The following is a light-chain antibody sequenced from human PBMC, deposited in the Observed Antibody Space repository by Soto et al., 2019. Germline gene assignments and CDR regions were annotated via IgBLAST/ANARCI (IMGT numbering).Light chain of an antibody. Sequence: DIQMTQSPSSLSASLGDRVTITCRASQGIRNDLAWYQQKPGEAPKRLIYAASSLQGGVPSRFSGSGSGTEFTLTISSLQPEDFATYYCLHYNGYPPMFGQGTKVDIK. CDR3: LHYNGYPPM. CDR1: QGIRND. V-gene: IGKV1-17*01. CDR2: AAS. J-gene: IGKJ1*01.